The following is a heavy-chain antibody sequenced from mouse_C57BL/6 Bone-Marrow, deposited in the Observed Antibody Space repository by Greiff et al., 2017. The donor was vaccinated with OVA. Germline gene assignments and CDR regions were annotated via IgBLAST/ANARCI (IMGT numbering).Heavy chain of an antibody. J-gene: IGHJ2*01. Sequence: QVQLQQSGAELVRPGTSVKMSCKASGYTFTNYWIGWAKQRPGHGLEWIGDIYPGGGYTNYNEKFKGKATLTADKSSSTAYMQFSSLTSEDAAIYYGARFYYNYFDYWGQGTTLTVSS. V-gene: IGHV1-63*01. CDR3: ARFYYNYFDY. CDR2: IYPGGGYT. D-gene: IGHD2-1*01. CDR1: GYTFTNYW.